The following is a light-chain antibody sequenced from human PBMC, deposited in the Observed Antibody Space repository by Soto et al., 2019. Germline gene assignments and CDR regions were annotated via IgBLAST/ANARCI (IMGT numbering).Light chain of an antibody. Sequence: DIQLTQSPSFLSASVGDRVTITCRASQGISSYLVWYQQKPGKAPKLLIYAASTLQSAVKSRFSGSGPGQEFPPTNSRLQSDDFAYYCYQYVNRYLGTFGQGTKV. J-gene: IGKJ1*01. CDR2: AAS. CDR1: QGISSY. CDR3: QYVNRYLGT. V-gene: IGKV1-9*01.